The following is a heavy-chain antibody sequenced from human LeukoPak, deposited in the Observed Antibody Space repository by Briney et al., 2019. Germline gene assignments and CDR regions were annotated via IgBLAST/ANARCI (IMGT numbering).Heavy chain of an antibody. CDR2: IYATGNT. V-gene: IGHV4-61*02. CDR3: ARELGSDYGGYSP. CDR1: GGSMRSDSSV. J-gene: IGHJ5*02. D-gene: IGHD4-23*01. Sequence: ASQTLSLTCSVSGGSMRSDSSVWGWIRQPAGKGLEWIGRIYATGNTNYNPSLERRVTISVDTSKNQFSLELTSVTAADTAVYYCARELGSDYGGYSPWGQGTLVTVSS.